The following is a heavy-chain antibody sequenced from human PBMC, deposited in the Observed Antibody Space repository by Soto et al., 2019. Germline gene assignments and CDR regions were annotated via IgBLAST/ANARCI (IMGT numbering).Heavy chain of an antibody. Sequence: PGGSLRLSCAASGLTFSRYGMHWVRQAPGKGLEWVAVIWYDGGQKYYADSVKGRFTISRDNAKNTLYLQMNILRVEDTAMYYCGTVFEHWGQGIPVTVSS. V-gene: IGHV3-33*03. CDR2: IWYDGGQK. J-gene: IGHJ4*02. CDR1: GLTFSRYG. CDR3: GTVFEH.